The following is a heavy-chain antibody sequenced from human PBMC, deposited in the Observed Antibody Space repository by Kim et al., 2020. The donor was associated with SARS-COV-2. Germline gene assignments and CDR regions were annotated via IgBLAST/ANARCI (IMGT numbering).Heavy chain of an antibody. D-gene: IGHD6-19*01. Sequence: GGSLRLSCAASGFTFSSYAMHWVRQAPGKGLEWVAVIWYDGSNKYYADSVKGRFTISRDNSKNTLYLQMNSLRAEDTAVYYCAKDPAVAGPTGPFDYWGQGTLVTVSS. V-gene: IGHV3-33*06. CDR2: IWYDGSNK. CDR3: AKDPAVAGPTGPFDY. CDR1: GFTFSSYA. J-gene: IGHJ4*02.